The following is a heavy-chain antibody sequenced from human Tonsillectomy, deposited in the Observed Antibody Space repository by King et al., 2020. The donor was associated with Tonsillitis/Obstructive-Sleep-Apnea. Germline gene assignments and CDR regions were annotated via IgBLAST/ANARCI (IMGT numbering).Heavy chain of an antibody. Sequence: QLVQSGAEVKKPGASVKVSCKASGYTFTSYGISWVRQAPGQGLEWMGWISAYNGNTNYAQKLQGRVSMTTDTSTSTAYMELRSLRSDDTAVYYCARANVDAAMVTYYHYYYMDVWGKGTTVTVSS. CDR3: ARANVDAAMVTYYHYYYMDV. D-gene: IGHD5-18*01. CDR2: ISAYNGNT. J-gene: IGHJ6*03. CDR1: GYTFTSYG. V-gene: IGHV1-18*01.